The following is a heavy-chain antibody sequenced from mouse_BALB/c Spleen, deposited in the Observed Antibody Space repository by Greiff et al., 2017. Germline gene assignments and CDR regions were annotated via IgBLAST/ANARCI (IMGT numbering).Heavy chain of an antibody. CDR3: AREGGDYDYDGFAY. V-gene: IGHV2-9*02. Sequence: QVQLQQSGPGLVAPSQSLSITCTVSGFSLTSYGVHWVRQPPGKGLEWLGVIWAGGSTNYNSALMSRLSISKDNSKSQVFLKMNSLQTDDTAMYYCAREGGDYDYDGFAYWGQGTLVTVSA. CDR1: GFSLTSYG. CDR2: IWAGGST. J-gene: IGHJ3*01. D-gene: IGHD2-4*01.